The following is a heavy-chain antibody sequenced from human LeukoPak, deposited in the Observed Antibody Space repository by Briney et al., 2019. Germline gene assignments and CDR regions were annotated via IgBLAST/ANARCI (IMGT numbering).Heavy chain of an antibody. D-gene: IGHD3-10*01. Sequence: GESLKISCKGSGYSFTSYWIGWVRQMPGKGLEWMGIIYPGDSDTRYNPSFQGQVTISADKSISTAYLQWSSLKATDSAMYYCARRSAEVRGVIGYWGQGTLVTVSS. J-gene: IGHJ4*02. CDR2: IYPGDSDT. V-gene: IGHV5-51*01. CDR3: ARRSAEVRGVIGY. CDR1: GYSFTSYW.